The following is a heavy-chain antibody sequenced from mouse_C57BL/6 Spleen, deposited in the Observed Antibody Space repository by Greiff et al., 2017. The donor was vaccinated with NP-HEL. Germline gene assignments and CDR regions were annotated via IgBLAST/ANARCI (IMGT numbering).Heavy chain of an antibody. V-gene: IGHV1-81*01. Sequence: QVQLQQSGAELARPGASVKLSCKASGYTFTSYGISWVKQRTGQGLEWIGEIYPRSGNTYYNEKFKGKATLTADKSSSTAYMELRSLTSEDSAVYFCARKAITTVVEGGFDYWGQGTTLTVSS. CDR3: ARKAITTVVEGGFDY. CDR2: IYPRSGNT. J-gene: IGHJ2*01. D-gene: IGHD1-1*01. CDR1: GYTFTSYG.